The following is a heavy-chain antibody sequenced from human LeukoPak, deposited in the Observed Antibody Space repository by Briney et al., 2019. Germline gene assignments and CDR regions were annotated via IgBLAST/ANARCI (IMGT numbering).Heavy chain of an antibody. CDR2: IKQDGSEK. D-gene: IGHD7-27*01. CDR1: GFTFSSCW. CDR3: VPLNWHTPGDFHR. Sequence: GGSLRLSCAASGFTFSSCWMSWVRQAPGKGLEWVANIKQDGSEKYSVDSVKGRFTISKDNAKNSLYLQMNSLRVEDTAVYYCVPLNWHTPGDFHRWGQGVLVTVSS. V-gene: IGHV3-7*01. J-gene: IGHJ4*02.